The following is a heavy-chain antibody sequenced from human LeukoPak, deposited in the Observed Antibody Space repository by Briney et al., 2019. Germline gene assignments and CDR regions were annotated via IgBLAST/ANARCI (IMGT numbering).Heavy chain of an antibody. CDR1: GFTFSSYA. V-gene: IGHV3-30*01. Sequence: GGSLRPSCAASGFTFSSYAMHWVRRAPGKGLEWVAVISYDGSNKYYADSVKGRFTISRDNSKNTLYLQMNSLRAEDTAVYYCARDERVGNYYYMDVWGKGTTVTVSS. CDR2: ISYDGSNK. CDR3: ARDERVGNYYYMDV. D-gene: IGHD7-27*01. J-gene: IGHJ6*03.